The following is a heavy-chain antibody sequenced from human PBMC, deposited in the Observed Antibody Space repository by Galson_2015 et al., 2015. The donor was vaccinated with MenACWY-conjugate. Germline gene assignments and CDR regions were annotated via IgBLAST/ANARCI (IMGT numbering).Heavy chain of an antibody. D-gene: IGHD6-13*01. CDR1: GGSFSGYY. J-gene: IGHJ4*02. Sequence: ETLSLTCAVYGGSFSGYYWTWIRQPPGKGLEWIGEINHRGSTNYNPSLKSRVTISVDTSKNQSSLRLGSVTATDTAVYYCSRGDIATTGAPFDYWGQGTLVTVSS. CDR2: INHRGST. V-gene: IGHV4-34*01. CDR3: SRGDIATTGAPFDY.